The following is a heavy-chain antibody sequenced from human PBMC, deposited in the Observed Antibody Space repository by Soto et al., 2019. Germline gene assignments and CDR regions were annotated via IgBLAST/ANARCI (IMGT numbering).Heavy chain of an antibody. J-gene: IGHJ6*02. CDR3: ARDHVVVAATFRASYYGMDV. V-gene: IGHV3-30-3*01. D-gene: IGHD2-15*01. Sequence: GGSLRLSCAASGFTFSSYAMHWVRQAPGKGLEWVAVISYDGSNKYYADSVKGRFTISRDNSKNTLYLQMNSLRAEDTAVYYCARDHVVVAATFRASYYGMDVWGQGPTVTVSS. CDR1: GFTFSSYA. CDR2: ISYDGSNK.